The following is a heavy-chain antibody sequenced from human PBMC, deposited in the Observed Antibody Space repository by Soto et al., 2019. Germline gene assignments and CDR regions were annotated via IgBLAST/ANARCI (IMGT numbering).Heavy chain of an antibody. D-gene: IGHD3-10*01. CDR3: AREGYYYGSGSYSPPRYYGMDV. CDR2: ISAYNDNT. J-gene: IGHJ6*02. CDR1: GYTFTNYG. Sequence: QIQLVQSGAEVKKAGASVMVSCKASGYTFTNYGISWVRQALGQGLEWMGWISAYNDNTNYAQKFQGRVTLTTDTSTRTAYMELRSLTSDDTAVYYCAREGYYYGSGSYSPPRYYGMDVWGQGTTVTVFS. V-gene: IGHV1-18*01.